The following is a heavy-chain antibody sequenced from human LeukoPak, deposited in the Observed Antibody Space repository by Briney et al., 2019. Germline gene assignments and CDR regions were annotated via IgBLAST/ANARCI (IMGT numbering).Heavy chain of an antibody. Sequence: PGGSLRLSCAASGFTFSSYGMHWVRQAPGRGLEWVAVISYDGSNKYYADSVKGRFTISRDNSKNTLYLQMNTLRVEDTAVYYCTRDFMDYDVSTGLDPYYMDVWGQGPKV. V-gene: IGHV3-30*03. CDR3: TRDFMDYDVSTGLDPYYMDV. CDR2: ISYDGSNK. J-gene: IGHJ6*02. D-gene: IGHD3-9*01. CDR1: GFTFSSYG.